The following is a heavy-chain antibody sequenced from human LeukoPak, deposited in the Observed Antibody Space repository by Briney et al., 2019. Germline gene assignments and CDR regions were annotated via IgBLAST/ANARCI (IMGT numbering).Heavy chain of an antibody. V-gene: IGHV4-4*07. J-gene: IGHJ4*02. Sequence: SETLSLTCAVYGGSFSGYYWSWIRRPPGKGLEWIGRIYTSGSTNYNPSLKSRVTMSVDTSKNQFSLKLSSVTAADTAVYYCARDWTGSSWTNFDYWGQGTLVTVSS. D-gene: IGHD6-13*01. CDR2: IYTSGST. CDR1: GGSFSGYY. CDR3: ARDWTGSSWTNFDY.